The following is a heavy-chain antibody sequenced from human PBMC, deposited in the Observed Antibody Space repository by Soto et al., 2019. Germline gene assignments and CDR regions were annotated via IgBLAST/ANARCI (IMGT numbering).Heavy chain of an antibody. Sequence: ASVKVSCKASGSTFTSYYMHWVRRAPGQGLEWMGIINPSGGSTSYAQKFQGRVTMTRDTSTSTVYMELSSLRSEDTAVYYCAREAAAGPGSYYGMDVWGQGTTVTVSS. D-gene: IGHD6-13*01. CDR3: AREAAAGPGSYYGMDV. CDR2: INPSGGST. J-gene: IGHJ6*02. CDR1: GSTFTSYY. V-gene: IGHV1-46*01.